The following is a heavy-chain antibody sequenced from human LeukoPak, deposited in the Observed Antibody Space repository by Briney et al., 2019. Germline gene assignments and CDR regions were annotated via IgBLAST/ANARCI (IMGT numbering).Heavy chain of an antibody. J-gene: IGHJ5*02. CDR2: IHTDDTT. CDR1: GFTVSSNY. V-gene: IGHV3-53*01. Sequence: PGRSLRLSCAASGFTVSSNYMSWARQAPEKGLEWVSVIHTDDTTYYADSVKGRFSISRDTSRNTLHLQMNSPRAEDAAVYYCARHDYGDPWGQGTLVTVSS. CDR3: ARHDYGDP. D-gene: IGHD4-17*01.